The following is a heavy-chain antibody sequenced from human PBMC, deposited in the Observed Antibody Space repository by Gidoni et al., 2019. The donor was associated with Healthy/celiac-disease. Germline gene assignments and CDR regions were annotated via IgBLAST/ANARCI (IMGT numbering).Heavy chain of an antibody. Sequence: VQLVQSGAEVKKPGASVKVSCPASGYTFTSYYMHWVRQAPGQGLEWMGIINPSGGSTSYAKKFQGRVTMTRDTSTSTVYMELSSLRSEDTAVYYCARDAITFGGVIVHHKTRRSPIGYWGQGTLVTVSS. J-gene: IGHJ4*02. CDR2: INPSGGST. CDR1: GYTFTSYY. CDR3: ARDAITFGGVIVHHKTRRSPIGY. D-gene: IGHD3-16*02. V-gene: IGHV1-46*03.